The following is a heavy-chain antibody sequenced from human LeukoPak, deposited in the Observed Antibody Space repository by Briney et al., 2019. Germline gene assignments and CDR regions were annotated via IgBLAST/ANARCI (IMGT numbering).Heavy chain of an antibody. D-gene: IGHD3-10*01. CDR2: INHSGTT. J-gene: IGHJ4*02. CDR3: ARLPLGAFGEVLNFDL. V-gene: IGHV4-34*01. CDR1: GESFSGFY. Sequence: PSETLSLTCAVHGESFSGFYWSWIRQSPGKGLEWIGDINHSGTTKYNPSLKSRVTLLIDTSKNHFSLKLNSVTAADTAVYYCARLPLGAFGEVLNFDLWGQGTVVTVSS.